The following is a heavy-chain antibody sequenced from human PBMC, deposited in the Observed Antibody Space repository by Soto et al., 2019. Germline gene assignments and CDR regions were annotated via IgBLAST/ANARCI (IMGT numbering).Heavy chain of an antibody. CDR3: ARGDYGDNDAFDI. D-gene: IGHD4-17*01. Sequence: SESLFLTCDVPGGSISSSNCRTWVRQPRGKGLEWIGEIYHSGSTSYNPALKRRCTISVDKSRNQFSLKLSSVTAADTAVHYCARGDYGDNDAFDIWGQGTMVTVS. CDR2: IYHSGST. J-gene: IGHJ3*02. CDR1: GGSISSSNC. V-gene: IGHV4-4*02.